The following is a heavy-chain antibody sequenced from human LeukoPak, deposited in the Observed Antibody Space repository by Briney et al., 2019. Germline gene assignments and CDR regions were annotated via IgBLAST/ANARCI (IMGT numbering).Heavy chain of an antibody. V-gene: IGHV3-48*01. Sequence: GGSLRLSCAASGFTFSSYSMNWVRQAPGKGLEWVSYISSSSSTIYYADSVKGRFTISRDNAKNSLYLQMNSLRAEDTAVYYCARVSYYDSSDYYHEDGFDIWGQGTMVTVSS. CDR1: GFTFSSYS. CDR3: ARVSYYDSSDYYHEDGFDI. D-gene: IGHD3-22*01. CDR2: ISSSSSTI. J-gene: IGHJ3*02.